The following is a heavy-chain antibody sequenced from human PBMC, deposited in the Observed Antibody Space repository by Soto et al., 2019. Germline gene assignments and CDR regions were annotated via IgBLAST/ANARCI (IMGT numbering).Heavy chain of an antibody. CDR2: IKEDGREK. CDR3: ARPRFRGMDV. Sequence: EMQLVESGGGLVQPGGSLRLSCVASGFRLSIHFMNWVRQAPGKGLEWVATIKEDGREKYYVESVEGRFTISRNNAKNSLYLEVSNVRDGDTAVYYCARPRFRGMDVWGQGTTVTVSS. J-gene: IGHJ6*01. CDR1: GFRLSIHF. V-gene: IGHV3-7*03. D-gene: IGHD3-10*01.